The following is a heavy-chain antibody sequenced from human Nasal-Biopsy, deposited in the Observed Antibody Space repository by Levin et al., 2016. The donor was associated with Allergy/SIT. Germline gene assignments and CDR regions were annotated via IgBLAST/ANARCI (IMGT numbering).Heavy chain of an antibody. CDR3: ARRPLGMGNAFDI. J-gene: IGHJ3*02. Sequence: SETLSLTCSVSGGSIRSYYWSWIRQPPGKGLEWIGYIYYSGSTNYNPSLKSRVTISVDTSKNQFSLKLSSLTAADTAVYYCARRPLGMGNAFDIWGQGTMVTVSS. D-gene: IGHD7-27*01. V-gene: IGHV4-59*08. CDR1: GGSIRSYY. CDR2: IYYSGST.